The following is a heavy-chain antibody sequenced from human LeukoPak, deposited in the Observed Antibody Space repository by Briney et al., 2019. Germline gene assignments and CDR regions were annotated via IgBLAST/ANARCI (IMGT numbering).Heavy chain of an antibody. Sequence: PGRSLRLSCAASGFTFSSYAMHWVRQAPGKGLEWVAVISYDGSNKYYADSVKGRFTISRDNSKNTLYLQMNSLRAEDTAVYYCARDSWSVVVPAARFDYWGQGTLVTVSS. CDR2: ISYDGSNK. D-gene: IGHD2-2*01. CDR1: GFTFSSYA. CDR3: ARDSWSVVVPAARFDY. V-gene: IGHV3-30-3*01. J-gene: IGHJ4*02.